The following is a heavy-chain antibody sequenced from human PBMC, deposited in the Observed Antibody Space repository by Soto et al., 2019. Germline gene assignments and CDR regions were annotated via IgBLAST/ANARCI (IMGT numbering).Heavy chain of an antibody. CDR3: AREKDQFEDIVVVPGPLYV. Sequence: GASVKVSGKASGYTFANYAMHWVRQAPGQRLEWMGWINAGNGNTKYPQKLQGRVTITRDTSASIAYMELSSLRSEDTAVYYCAREKDQFEDIVVVPGPLYVWGQGTTVTVSS. J-gene: IGHJ6*02. CDR1: GYTFANYA. D-gene: IGHD2-2*01. CDR2: INAGNGNT. V-gene: IGHV1-3*01.